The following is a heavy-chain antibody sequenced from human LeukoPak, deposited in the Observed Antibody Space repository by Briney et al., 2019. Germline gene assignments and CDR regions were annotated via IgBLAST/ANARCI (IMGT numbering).Heavy chain of an antibody. CDR1: GFSLSNYW. Sequence: GGSLRLSCAASGFSLSNYWMNWVRQAPGKGLEWVAVISYDGSNKYYADSVKGRFTISRDNSKNTLYLQMNSLRAEDTAVYYCAKALVPRHYYGMDVWGQGTTVTVSS. J-gene: IGHJ6*02. CDR3: AKALVPRHYYGMDV. CDR2: ISYDGSNK. V-gene: IGHV3-30*18. D-gene: IGHD2-8*02.